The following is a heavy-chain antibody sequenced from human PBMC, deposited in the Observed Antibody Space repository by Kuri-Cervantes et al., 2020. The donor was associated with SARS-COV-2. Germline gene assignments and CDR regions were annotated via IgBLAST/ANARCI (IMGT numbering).Heavy chain of an antibody. CDR3: AGEEASPDASEIKFDP. V-gene: IGHV1-18*01. CDR2: ISAYNGNT. Sequence: ASVKVSCKASGYTFTSYGISWVRQAPGQGLEWMGWISAYNGNTNYAQKLQGRVTMTTDTSTSTAYMELRSLRSDDTAVYYCAGEEASPDASEIKFDPWGQGTLVTVSS. D-gene: IGHD1-14*01. J-gene: IGHJ5*02. CDR1: GYTFTSYG.